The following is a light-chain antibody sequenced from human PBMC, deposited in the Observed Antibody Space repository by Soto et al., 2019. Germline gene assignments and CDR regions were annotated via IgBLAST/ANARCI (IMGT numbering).Light chain of an antibody. Sequence: EVVMTQSPPTLSMSPGEGATLSCRASQSISINLAWFQQKPGQAPRLLIYGASIRATGIPARFSGSGSGTEFTLTISSLQSEDFAVYYCLQYHNWPRTFGQGTKVEVK. CDR1: QSISIN. CDR2: GAS. J-gene: IGKJ1*01. V-gene: IGKV3-15*01. CDR3: LQYHNWPRT.